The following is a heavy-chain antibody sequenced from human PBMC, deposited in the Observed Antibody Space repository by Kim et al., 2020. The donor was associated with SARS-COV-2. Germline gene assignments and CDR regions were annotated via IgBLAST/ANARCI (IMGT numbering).Heavy chain of an antibody. J-gene: IGHJ6*02. CDR3: ARILQVHPGICPMDV. CDR2: IDWDDDK. V-gene: IGHV2-70*11. Sequence: SGPTLVNPTQTLTLTCTFSGFSLSTSGMCVSWIRQPPGKALEWLARIDWDDDKYYSTSLKTRLTISKDTSKNQVVLTMTNMDPVDTATYYCARILQVHPGICPMDVWGQGTTVTVSS. CDR1: GFSLSTSGMC.